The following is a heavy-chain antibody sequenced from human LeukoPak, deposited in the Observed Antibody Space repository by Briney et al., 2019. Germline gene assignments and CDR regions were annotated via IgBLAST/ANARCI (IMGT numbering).Heavy chain of an antibody. Sequence: LSLTCAVYGGSFSDYHMSWIRQAPGKGLEWVSYISTSGSTTDYADSVKGRFTISRDNAKNSLYLQMNSLRAEDTAVYYCARDRTSTVWYFDLWGRGTQVTVSS. CDR3: ARDRTSTVWYFDL. CDR1: GGSFSDYH. J-gene: IGHJ2*01. V-gene: IGHV3-11*01. CDR2: ISTSGSTT. D-gene: IGHD4-17*01.